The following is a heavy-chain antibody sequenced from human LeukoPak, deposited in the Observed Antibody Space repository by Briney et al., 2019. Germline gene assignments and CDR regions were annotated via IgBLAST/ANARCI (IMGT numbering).Heavy chain of an antibody. D-gene: IGHD4-23*01. J-gene: IGHJ4*02. Sequence: SETLSLTCTVSGGSISSSSYYWGWIRQPPGKGLEWIGSIYYSGSTYYNPSLKSRVTISVDTSKNQFSLKLSSVTAADTAVYYCARPTGYGGNSDILAFDYWGQGTLVTVSS. CDR3: ARPTGYGGNSDILAFDY. CDR1: GGSISSSSYY. CDR2: IYYSGST. V-gene: IGHV4-39*01.